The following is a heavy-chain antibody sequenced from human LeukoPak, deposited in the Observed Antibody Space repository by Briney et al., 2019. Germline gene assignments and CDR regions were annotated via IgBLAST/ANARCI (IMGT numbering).Heavy chain of an antibody. CDR1: GGSFSGYY. CDR3: ARMGAYCGGDCYSPDDAFDI. J-gene: IGHJ3*02. CDR2: INHSGST. V-gene: IGHV4-34*01. D-gene: IGHD2-21*02. Sequence: SETLSLTCAVYGGSFSGYYWSWIRQPPGKGLEWIGEINHSGSTNYNPSLKSRVTISVDTSKNQFSLKLSSVTAADTAVYYCARMGAYCGGDCYSPDDAFDIWGQGTMVTVSS.